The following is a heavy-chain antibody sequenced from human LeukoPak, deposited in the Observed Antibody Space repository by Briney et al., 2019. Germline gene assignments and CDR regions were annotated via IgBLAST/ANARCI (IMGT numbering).Heavy chain of an antibody. Sequence: GGSLRLSCAASGFSFSGYWMSWVRQTPGKGLEWVANIKQDGSVKNSVDSMKGRFTISRDNTKNSLYLEMNSLKAEDTAVYYCTGSYKGASGSYPLIGYWGQGTLVTVSS. J-gene: IGHJ4*02. CDR1: GFSFSGYW. CDR3: TGSYKGASGSYPLIGY. D-gene: IGHD3-10*01. CDR2: IKQDGSVK. V-gene: IGHV3-7*03.